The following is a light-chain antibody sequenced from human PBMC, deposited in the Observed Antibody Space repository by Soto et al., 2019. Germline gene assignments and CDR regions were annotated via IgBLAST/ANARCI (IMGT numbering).Light chain of an antibody. V-gene: IGKV3-20*01. CDR3: QQDVSSPWT. Sequence: EIVLTQSPGTLSLSPGERATLSCRASQSISSSYLAWYQQKPGQAPRPLIYGASSRATGIPDRFSGSGSGTDFTLTISRLEPEDFAVYYCQQDVSSPWTFGQGTKVEIK. J-gene: IGKJ1*01. CDR2: GAS. CDR1: QSISSSY.